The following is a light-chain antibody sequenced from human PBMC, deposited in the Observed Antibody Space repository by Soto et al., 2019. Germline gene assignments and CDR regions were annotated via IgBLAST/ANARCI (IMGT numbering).Light chain of an antibody. J-gene: IGKJ2*01. V-gene: IGKV3-20*01. CDR1: QSVSSSY. Sequence: EIALPQSPGTLSLSPGERATLSCRASQSVSSSYLAWYQQKHGQAPRHLIYGASSRATGIPDRFSGSGSGTDFALTISRLEAEDFAVYYCQQYGSSLYTFGQGTKREIK. CDR2: GAS. CDR3: QQYGSSLYT.